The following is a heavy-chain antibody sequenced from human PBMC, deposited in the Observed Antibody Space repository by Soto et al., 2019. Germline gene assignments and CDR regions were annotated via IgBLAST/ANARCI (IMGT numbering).Heavy chain of an antibody. CDR2: IYPGDSDT. CDR1: GYSFTSYW. V-gene: IGHV5-51*01. D-gene: IGHD2-2*01. Sequence: GESLKISCKASGYSFTSYWIGWVRQMPGKGLEWMGIIYPGDSDTRYSPSFQGQVTISADKSISTAYLQWSGLKASDTAMYYCARSPGYCSSTSCYEDYYGMDVWGQGTTVTVSS. CDR3: ARSPGYCSSTSCYEDYYGMDV. J-gene: IGHJ6*02.